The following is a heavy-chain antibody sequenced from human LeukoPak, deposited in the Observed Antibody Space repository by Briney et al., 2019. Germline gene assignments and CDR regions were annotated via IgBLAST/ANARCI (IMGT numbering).Heavy chain of an antibody. V-gene: IGHV3-7*01. Sequence: GGSLRLSCAASGFTFSNYYMTWVRQAPGQGLEWVANIKQDGSVRYYVDSVKGRFTISRDNAKKSLYLQMNSLRVEDTAVYYCAGGWYPHYGMDVWGQGTTVIVSS. CDR1: GFTFSNYY. D-gene: IGHD3-16*01. CDR2: IKQDGSVR. CDR3: AGGWYPHYGMDV. J-gene: IGHJ6*02.